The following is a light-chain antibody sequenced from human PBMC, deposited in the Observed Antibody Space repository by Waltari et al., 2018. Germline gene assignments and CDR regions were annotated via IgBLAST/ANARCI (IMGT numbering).Light chain of an antibody. CDR3: QQYYNTPLT. CDR1: ESVLYSRNNKDH. V-gene: IGKV4-1*01. J-gene: IGKJ4*02. CDR2: WAS. Sequence: DIVMTQSPESLAVSLGERATINCKSSESVLYSRNNKDHLAWYQQKPGQRPKLLIYWASTREAGVPYRVSGGGSETEFTLTINSLQAEDEAGYFCQQYYNTPLTFGGGTKVEIK.